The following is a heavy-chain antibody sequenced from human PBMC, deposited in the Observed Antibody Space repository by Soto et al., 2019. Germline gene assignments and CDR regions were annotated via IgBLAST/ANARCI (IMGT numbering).Heavy chain of an antibody. J-gene: IGHJ4*02. CDR2: IRSKDYGEAK. D-gene: IGHD3-16*01. CDR1: GFTFADYA. CDR3: TRGRFSLAF. Sequence: PGGSLRLSCTASGFTFADYALNWFRQAPGKGLEWVAIIRSKDYGEAKDYAASVKGRFTISRDDSKNIAYLQMNSLKTEDTAVNYCTRGRFSLAFWGEGAQVTVSS. V-gene: IGHV3-49*03.